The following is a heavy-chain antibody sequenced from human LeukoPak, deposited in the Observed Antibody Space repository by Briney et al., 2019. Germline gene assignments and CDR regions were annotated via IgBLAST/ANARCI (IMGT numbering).Heavy chain of an antibody. Sequence: PGGSLRLSCAASGFTFSSYAMSWVRQAQGKGLEWVSAISGSGDSTYYADSVKVRFTISRDNSKNTLYLQMNSLRVEDTAVYYCAKCDDYVWGSLDYWGQGTLVTVSS. CDR1: GFTFSSYA. V-gene: IGHV3-23*01. J-gene: IGHJ4*02. D-gene: IGHD3-16*01. CDR2: ISGSGDST. CDR3: AKCDDYVWGSLDY.